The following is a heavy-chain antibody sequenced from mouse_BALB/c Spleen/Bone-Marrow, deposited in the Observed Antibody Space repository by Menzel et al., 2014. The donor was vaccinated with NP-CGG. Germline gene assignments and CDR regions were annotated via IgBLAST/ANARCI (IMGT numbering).Heavy chain of an antibody. V-gene: IGHV14-3*02. D-gene: IGHD1-1*01. CDR3: ARYYYGSSLFDY. CDR1: GFNIKDTY. Sequence: VQLKQSGAELVKPGASVKLSCTASGFNIKDTYMHWVKQRPEQGLEWIGRIDPANGNTKYDLKFQGKATITADTSSNTAYLQLSSLTSEDTAVYYCARYYYGSSLFDYWGQGTTLTVSS. CDR2: IDPANGNT. J-gene: IGHJ2*01.